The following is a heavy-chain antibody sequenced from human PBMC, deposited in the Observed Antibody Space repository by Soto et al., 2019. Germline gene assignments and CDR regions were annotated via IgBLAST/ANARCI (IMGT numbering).Heavy chain of an antibody. V-gene: IGHV3-11*06. D-gene: IGHD2-21*02. CDR1: GFTFSDYY. Sequence: LRLSCAASGFTFSDYYMSWIRQAPGKGLEWVSYISSSSSYTNYADSVKGRFTISRDNAKNSLYLQMNSLRAEDTAVYYCATVVTPSYYYYGMDVWGQGTAVTVSS. CDR3: ATVVTPSYYYYGMDV. CDR2: ISSSSSYT. J-gene: IGHJ6*02.